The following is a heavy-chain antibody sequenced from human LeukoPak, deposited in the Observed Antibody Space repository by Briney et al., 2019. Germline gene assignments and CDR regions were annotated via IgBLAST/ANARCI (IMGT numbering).Heavy chain of an antibody. CDR2: ISRSGGTT. D-gene: IGHD2-15*01. Sequence: GGSLRLSCAASGFTLSSYDMTWVRQTPGKGLEWVALISRSGGTTYYADSVKGRFTISRDNSKNTLYLQMNSLRAEDTAEYYCAKRGGTESLYYYYYMDVWGKGTTVTVSS. CDR1: GFTLSSYD. J-gene: IGHJ6*03. V-gene: IGHV3-23*01. CDR3: AKRGGTESLYYYYYMDV.